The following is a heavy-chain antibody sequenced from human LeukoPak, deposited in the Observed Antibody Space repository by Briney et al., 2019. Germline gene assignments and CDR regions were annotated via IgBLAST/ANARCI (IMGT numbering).Heavy chain of an antibody. V-gene: IGHV3-21*01. CDR3: ARDRGMAAVGTPRFDP. D-gene: IGHD6-13*01. J-gene: IGHJ5*02. CDR1: GFTFSSYS. CDR2: ISSGSRLI. Sequence: PGGSLRLSCAASGFTFSSYSMNWVRQAPGKGLEWVSCISSGSRLIHYADSVKGRFTISRDNAKSSLYLQMNSLRPEDTAVYYCARDRGMAAVGTPRFDPWGQGTLVTVSS.